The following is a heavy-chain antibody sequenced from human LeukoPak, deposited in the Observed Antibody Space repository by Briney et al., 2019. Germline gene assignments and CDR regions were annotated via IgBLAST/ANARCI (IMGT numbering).Heavy chain of an antibody. J-gene: IGHJ4*02. V-gene: IGHV1-2*02. Sequence: GASVKVSCKASGYTFTGYYMHWVRQAPGQGLEWMGWINPNSGGTNYAQKFQGRVTMTRDTSISTAYMELSRLRSDDTAVYYCARAPIRAPRRAGTYYYGSGSYYPAYYFDYWGQGTLVTVSS. CDR1: GYTFTGYY. CDR2: INPNSGGT. CDR3: ARAPIRAPRRAGTYYYGSGSYYPAYYFDY. D-gene: IGHD3-10*01.